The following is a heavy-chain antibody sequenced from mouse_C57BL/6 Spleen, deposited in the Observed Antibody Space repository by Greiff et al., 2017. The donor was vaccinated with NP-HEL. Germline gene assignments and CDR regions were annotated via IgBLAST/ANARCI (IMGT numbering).Heavy chain of an antibody. V-gene: IGHV2-2*01. J-gene: IGHJ4*01. CDR2: IESGGST. CDR1: GFSLTSYG. CDR3: ARGGYYFYAMDY. D-gene: IGHD2-3*01. Sequence: QVQLQQSGPGLVQPSQSLSITCTVSGFSLTSYGVHWVRQSPGKGLEWLGVIESGGSTDYNAAFISRLSISKENSKSQVFFKMNSLQADDTAIYYWARGGYYFYAMDYWGQGTSVTVSS.